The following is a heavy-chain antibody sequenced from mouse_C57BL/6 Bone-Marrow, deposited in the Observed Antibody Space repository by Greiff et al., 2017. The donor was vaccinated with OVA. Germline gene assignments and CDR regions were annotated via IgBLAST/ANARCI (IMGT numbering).Heavy chain of an antibody. V-gene: IGHV1-82*01. D-gene: IGHD1-1*01. J-gene: IGHJ4*01. CDR2: IYPADGDP. CDR3: ARSGTTVVATRMDY. Sequence: QVQLQQSGPELVKPGASVKISCKASGYAFSSSWMNWVKQRPGKGLEWIGRIYPADGDPTYNGKFKGKATQTADKSSSTAYMQISSLTCEDSAVYFCARSGTTVVATRMDYWGQGTSVTVSS. CDR1: GYAFSSSW.